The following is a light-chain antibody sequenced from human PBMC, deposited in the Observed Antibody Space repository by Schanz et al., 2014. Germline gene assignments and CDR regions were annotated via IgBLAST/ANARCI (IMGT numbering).Light chain of an antibody. Sequence: QSALTQPPSASGSPGQSVTISCTGTSSDIGNYNYVSWYQQHPGKAPKLMIYEVIKRPSGVPDRFSGSKSGNTASLTVAGLQAEDEADYYCSSYTSSSTPHVFGTGTKLTVL. CDR1: SSDIGNYNY. CDR3: SSYTSSSTPHV. J-gene: IGLJ1*01. CDR2: EVI. V-gene: IGLV2-8*01.